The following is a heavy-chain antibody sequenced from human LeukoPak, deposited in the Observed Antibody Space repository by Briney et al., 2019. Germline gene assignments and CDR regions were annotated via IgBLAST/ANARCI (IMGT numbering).Heavy chain of an antibody. D-gene: IGHD6-19*01. CDR2: ISGSGGNT. CDR1: GFTISSNY. Sequence: GGSLRLSCAASGFTISSNYMSWVRQAPGKGLEWVSVISGSGGNTYYADSVKGRFTISRDNSKNTLYLQMNSLRAEDTAVYYCAKSSPPAVAGTAADYWGQGTLVTVSS. CDR3: AKSSPPAVAGTAADY. V-gene: IGHV3-23*01. J-gene: IGHJ4*02.